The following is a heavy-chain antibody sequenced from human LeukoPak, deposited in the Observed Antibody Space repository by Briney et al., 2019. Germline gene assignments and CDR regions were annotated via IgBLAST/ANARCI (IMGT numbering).Heavy chain of an antibody. CDR1: GFTFSSYS. CDR3: ARNPYYYDTSGHFDY. V-gene: IGHV3-21*01. Sequence: GGSLRLSCAASGFTFSSYSMNWFRQAPGKGLEWVSSSSSSGHYIYYADSVKGRFTISRDNAKNSLFLQMNSLRAEDMAVYYCARNPYYYDTSGHFDYWGQGTLVTVSS. CDR2: SSSSGHYI. J-gene: IGHJ4*02. D-gene: IGHD3-22*01.